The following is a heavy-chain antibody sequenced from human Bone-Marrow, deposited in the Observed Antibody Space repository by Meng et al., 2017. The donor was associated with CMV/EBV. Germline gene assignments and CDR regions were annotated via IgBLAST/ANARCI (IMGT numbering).Heavy chain of an antibody. CDR3: ARAQRWDIWFDP. J-gene: IGHJ5*02. Sequence: ASVKVSCKASGYTFTTYGITGVRQAPGLGLEWLGWINTYSCYTNYAQKLQGRVTMTTDTSTSTAYMELRNLRSDDTAVYYCARAQRWDIWFDPWGQGTLVTVSS. V-gene: IGHV1-18*01. CDR2: INTYSCYT. CDR1: GYTFTTYG. D-gene: IGHD4-23*01.